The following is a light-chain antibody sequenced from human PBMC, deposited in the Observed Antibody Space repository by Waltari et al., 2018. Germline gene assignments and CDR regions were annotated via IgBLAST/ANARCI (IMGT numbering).Light chain of an antibody. CDR3: QSADGSGTYVV. J-gene: IGLJ2*01. V-gene: IGLV3-25*03. CDR2: QDT. CDR1: ALPRQY. Sequence: SYELTQPPSVSVSPGQTARITCSGDALPRQYAYWYQQRPGQAPMLMISQDTKRPSEIPERFSGSSSGTTVTLTISEAQAEDEADYYCQSADGSGTYVVFGGGTKLTVL.